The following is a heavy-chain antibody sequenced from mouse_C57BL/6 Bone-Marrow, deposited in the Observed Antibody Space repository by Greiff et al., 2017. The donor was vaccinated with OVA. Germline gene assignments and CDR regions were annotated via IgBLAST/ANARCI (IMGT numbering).Heavy chain of an antibody. CDR3: ARDCSQYYFDY. Sequence: DVKLVESGGGLVKPGGSLKLSCAASGFTFSSYAMSWVRQTPEKRLEWVATISDGGSYTYYPDNVKGRFTISRDNAKNNLCLQMSDLRSEDTAMYDCARDCSQYYFDYWGQGTTLTVSS. V-gene: IGHV5-4*01. CDR2: ISDGGSYT. CDR1: GFTFSSYA. D-gene: IGHD1-1*01. J-gene: IGHJ2*01.